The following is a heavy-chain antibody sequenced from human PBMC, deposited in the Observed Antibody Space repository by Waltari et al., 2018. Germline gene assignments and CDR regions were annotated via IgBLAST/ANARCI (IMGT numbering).Heavy chain of an antibody. J-gene: IGHJ5*02. CDR2: INPNSGGT. CDR1: GYTFTGYY. D-gene: IGHD6-13*01. CDR3: ARDQEQLAWFDP. Sequence: QVQLVQSGAEVKKPGASVKVSCKASGYTFTGYYMHWVRQAPGQGLEWMGWINPNSGGTNDAQKFQGRVTMTRDTSISTAYMELSRLRSDDTAVYYCARDQEQLAWFDPWGQGTLVTVSS. V-gene: IGHV1-2*02.